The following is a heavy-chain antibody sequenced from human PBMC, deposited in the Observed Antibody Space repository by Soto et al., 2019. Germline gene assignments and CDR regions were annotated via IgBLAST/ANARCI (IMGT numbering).Heavy chain of an antibody. V-gene: IGHV1-2*04. CDR1: GYTFTGYY. D-gene: IGHD1-26*01. CDR2: INPNSGGT. Sequence: QVQLVQSGAEVKKPGASEKVSCKASGYTFTGYYMHWVRQAPGQGLEWMGWINPNSGGTNYAQKFQGWVTMTRDTSISTAYMELSRLRSDDTAVYYCARARGSYKYNWFDPWGQGTLVTVSS. J-gene: IGHJ5*02. CDR3: ARARGSYKYNWFDP.